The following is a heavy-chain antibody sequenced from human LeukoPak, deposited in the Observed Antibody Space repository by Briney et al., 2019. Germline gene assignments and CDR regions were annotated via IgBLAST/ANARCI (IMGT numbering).Heavy chain of an antibody. CDR3: AKNLESYCDSSTDF. D-gene: IGHD4-17*01. CDR2: ISGSGGST. V-gene: IGHV3-23*01. Sequence: PGGSLRLSCAASGFTFSSYAMTWVRQAPGKGLEWVSAISGSGGSTNYADSVKGRFTISRDNSKNTLYLQMNSLRADDTAVYYCAKNLESYCDSSTDFWGQGTLVTVSS. CDR1: GFTFSSYA. J-gene: IGHJ4*02.